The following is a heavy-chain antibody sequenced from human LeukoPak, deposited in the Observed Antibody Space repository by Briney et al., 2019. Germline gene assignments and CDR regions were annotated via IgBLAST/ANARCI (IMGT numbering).Heavy chain of an antibody. J-gene: IGHJ4*02. Sequence: ASVKVSCKASGYAFNSYYIHWVRQAPGQGLEWMGVINPSGGSTSYAQRLQDRVTMTRDTSMYTLYMEVTSLRSEDTAVYYCARGGYCGGTSCYLDFWGQGTVVTVSS. V-gene: IGHV1-46*02. D-gene: IGHD2-2*01. CDR1: GYAFNSYY. CDR3: ARGGYCGGTSCYLDF. CDR2: INPSGGST.